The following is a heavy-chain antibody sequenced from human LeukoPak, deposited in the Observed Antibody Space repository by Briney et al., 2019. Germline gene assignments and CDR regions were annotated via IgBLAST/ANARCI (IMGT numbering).Heavy chain of an antibody. D-gene: IGHD3-22*01. Sequence: GASVKVSCKASGYTFTGYYMHWVRQAPGQGLEWMGWINPNSGGTNYAQKFQGRVTMTRDTSISTAYMELSRLRSDDTAVYYCARDFYPQYYYDSSGKVFDPWGQGTLVTVSS. CDR3: ARDFYPQYYYDSSGKVFDP. CDR1: GYTFTGYY. J-gene: IGHJ5*02. CDR2: INPNSGGT. V-gene: IGHV1-2*02.